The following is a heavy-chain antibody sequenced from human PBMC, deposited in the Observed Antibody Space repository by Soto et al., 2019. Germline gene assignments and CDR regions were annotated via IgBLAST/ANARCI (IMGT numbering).Heavy chain of an antibody. Sequence: GGSLRLSCAASGLTFSSSRMTGVRQAPGKGLAWVANIKEDGSEKYYVDSVTGRFTISRDNTNESLYLQMNSLRAEDTAVYYCARDPAPVGYRGLDVWGHGTTVPVSS. CDR2: IKEDGSEK. CDR3: ARDPAPVGYRGLDV. D-gene: IGHD5-12*01. CDR1: GLTFSSSR. V-gene: IGHV3-7*01. J-gene: IGHJ6*02.